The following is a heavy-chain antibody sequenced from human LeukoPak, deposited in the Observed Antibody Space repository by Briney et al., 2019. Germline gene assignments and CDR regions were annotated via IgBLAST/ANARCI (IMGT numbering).Heavy chain of an antibody. CDR1: GFTFSDYY. J-gene: IGHJ5*02. V-gene: IGHV3-11*04. D-gene: IGHD2-2*01. CDR2: ISSSGSTI. Sequence: PGGSLRLSCAASGFTFSDYYMSWIRQAPGKWLEWVSYISSSGSTIYYADSVKGRFTISRDNAKNSLYLQMNSLRAEDTAVYYCARHIVVVPAAMSPWGQGTLVTVSS. CDR3: ARHIVVVPAAMSP.